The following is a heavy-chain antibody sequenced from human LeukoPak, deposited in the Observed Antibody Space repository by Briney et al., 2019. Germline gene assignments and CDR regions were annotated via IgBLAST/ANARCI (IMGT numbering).Heavy chain of an antibody. CDR2: ISSSGSTI. CDR1: GFTFSSYE. D-gene: IGHD6-19*01. V-gene: IGHV3-48*03. J-gene: IGHJ4*02. Sequence: GGSLRLSCAASGFTFSSYEMNWVRQAPGKGLEWVSYISSSGSTIYYADSVKGRFTISRDNAKNSLYLQMNSLRAEDTAVYYCASNTAVAGTEDYWGQGTLVTVSS. CDR3: ASNTAVAGTEDY.